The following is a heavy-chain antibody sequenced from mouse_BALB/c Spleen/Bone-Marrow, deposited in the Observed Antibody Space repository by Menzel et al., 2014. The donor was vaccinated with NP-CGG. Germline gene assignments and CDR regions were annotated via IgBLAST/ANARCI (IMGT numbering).Heavy chain of an antibody. V-gene: IGHV5-6-3*01. CDR1: GFTFSSYG. J-gene: IGHJ2*01. CDR3: ARDGSSYEGNYFDY. Sequence: EVKLQESGGGLVQPGGSLKLSCAASGFTFSSYGMSWVRQTPDKRLELVATINSNGGSTYYPDSVKGRFTISRDNAKNTLYLQMSSLKSDDTAMYYCARDGSSYEGNYFDYWGQGTTLTVSS. CDR2: INSNGGST. D-gene: IGHD1-1*01.